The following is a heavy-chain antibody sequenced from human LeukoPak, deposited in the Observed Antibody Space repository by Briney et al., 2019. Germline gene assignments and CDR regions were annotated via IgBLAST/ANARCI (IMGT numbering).Heavy chain of an antibody. D-gene: IGHD3-22*01. CDR3: ASSGRKYYDSRN. Sequence: GALRLSCAASGFTFSSYGMHWVRQAPGKGLEWVAVISYDGSNRYYADSVKGRFTISRDNAKNSLYLQMNSLRAEDTAVYYCASSGRKYYDSRNWGQGTLVTVSS. CDR2: ISYDGSNR. J-gene: IGHJ4*02. V-gene: IGHV3-30*03. CDR1: GFTFSSYG.